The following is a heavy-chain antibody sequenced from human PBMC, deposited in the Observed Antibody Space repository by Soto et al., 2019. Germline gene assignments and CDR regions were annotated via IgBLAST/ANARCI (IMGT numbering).Heavy chain of an antibody. Sequence: GGSLRLSCAASGFTFSTYAMDWVRQAPGKGLEWVSLISASGSTYYADSVKGRFTISRDNSKNTVYLQMNSLRAEDTAVYYCAKDVGAVALDYWGQGTLVTVSS. CDR3: AKDVGAVALDY. D-gene: IGHD6-19*01. V-gene: IGHV3-23*01. J-gene: IGHJ4*02. CDR1: GFTFSTYA. CDR2: ISASGST.